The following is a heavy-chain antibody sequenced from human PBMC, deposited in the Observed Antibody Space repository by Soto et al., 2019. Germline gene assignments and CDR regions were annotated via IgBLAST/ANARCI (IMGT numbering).Heavy chain of an antibody. D-gene: IGHD4-17*01. V-gene: IGHV1-69*02. Sequence: QVQLVQSGAEVRKPGSSVKVSCKASGGTFSNHTISWVRQAPGQGLEWMGRIIPILNIANYAQKFEGRVTITADKATSPAYMELSSLRSEDTAVYYCSRVADIGTVTNGFYYYMDVWGKGTTVTVSS. CDR2: IIPILNIA. CDR1: GGTFSNHT. CDR3: SRVADIGTVTNGFYYYMDV. J-gene: IGHJ6*03.